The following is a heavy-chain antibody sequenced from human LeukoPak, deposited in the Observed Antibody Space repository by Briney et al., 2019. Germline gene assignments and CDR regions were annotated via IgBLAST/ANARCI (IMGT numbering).Heavy chain of an antibody. D-gene: IGHD3-10*01. CDR3: ARDESGSSSNFDC. CDR2: ISSSSSYI. J-gene: IGHJ4*02. Sequence: GGSLRLSCAASGFTFSSYSMNWVRQAPGKGLEWVSSISSSSSYIYYADSVKGRFTISRDNAKNSLYLQMNSLRAEGTAVYYCARDESGSSSNFDCWGQGTLVTVSS. CDR1: GFTFSSYS. V-gene: IGHV3-21*01.